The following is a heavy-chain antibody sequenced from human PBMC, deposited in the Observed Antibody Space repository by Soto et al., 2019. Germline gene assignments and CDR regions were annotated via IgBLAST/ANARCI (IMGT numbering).Heavy chain of an antibody. CDR3: ARDLKWLPNYYYYGMDV. J-gene: IGHJ6*02. Sequence: SSETLSLTCAVSGGSISSSNWWSWVRQPPGKGLEWIGEIYHSGSTNYNPSLKSRITISVDKSKNPFSLKLSSVTAADTAVYYCARDLKWLPNYYYYGMDVWGQGTTVTVSS. CDR2: IYHSGST. D-gene: IGHD6-19*01. V-gene: IGHV4-4*02. CDR1: GGSISSSNW.